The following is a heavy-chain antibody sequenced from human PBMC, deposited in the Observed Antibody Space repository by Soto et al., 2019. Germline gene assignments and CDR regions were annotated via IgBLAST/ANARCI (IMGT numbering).Heavy chain of an antibody. CDR3: ARPTSGSQPTFDI. D-gene: IGHD1-26*01. J-gene: IGHJ3*02. V-gene: IGHV1-69*02. Sequence: QVQLVQSGAEVKKPGSSVMVSCKDSGGTFSSYTISWEREAPGQGLEWMGRISPILGIANYAQKFQGRVTITADKSTSTAYMELSSLRSEDTAVYYCARPTSGSQPTFDIWGQGTMVTVSS. CDR1: GGTFSSYT. CDR2: ISPILGIA.